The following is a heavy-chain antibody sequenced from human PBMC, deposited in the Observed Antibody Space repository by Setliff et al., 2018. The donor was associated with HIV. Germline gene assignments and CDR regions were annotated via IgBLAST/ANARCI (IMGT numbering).Heavy chain of an antibody. J-gene: IGHJ6*03. CDR2: IYPGDSDT. CDR1: GYSFTNYW. V-gene: IGHV5-51*01. CDR3: ARFVHSSGWYSSSYYYYMDV. D-gene: IGHD3-22*01. Sequence: GESLKISCEGSGYSFTNYWIGWVRQMSGKGLEWMGIIYPGDSDTTYSPSFQGQVNISADKSINTAYLQWSSLKALDTAMYYCARFVHSSGWYSSSYYYYMDVWGKGTTVTVSS.